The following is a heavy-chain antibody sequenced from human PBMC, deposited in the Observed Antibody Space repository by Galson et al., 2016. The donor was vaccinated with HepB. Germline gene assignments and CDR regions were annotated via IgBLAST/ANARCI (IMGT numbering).Heavy chain of an antibody. D-gene: IGHD7-27*01. CDR2: TYWDDDK. CDR1: GFSLTTSGVG. J-gene: IGHJ3*02. CDR3: AHSDWGSNAFDI. Sequence: PALVKPTQTLTLTCTFSGFSLTTSGVGVGWIRQPPGKALEWLALTYWDDDKRYSPSLESRLTINKDTSKNQVVLILTNMDPVDKATYYCAHSDWGSNAFDIWGQGKMVTVSS. V-gene: IGHV2-5*02.